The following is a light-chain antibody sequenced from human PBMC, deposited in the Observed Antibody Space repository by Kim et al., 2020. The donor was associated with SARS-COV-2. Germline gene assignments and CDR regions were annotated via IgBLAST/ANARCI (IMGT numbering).Light chain of an antibody. CDR1: QSVSSNY. J-gene: IGKJ4*01. V-gene: IGKV3-20*01. Sequence: EIVLTQSPGTLSLSPGERATLSCRASQSVSSNYLAWYQQKPGQAPRLLIYGASSRATGIPDRFSGSGSGTDFTLTISRLEPEDYAVYHCHQYGSSPLTFGGGTKVDIK. CDR2: GAS. CDR3: HQYGSSPLT.